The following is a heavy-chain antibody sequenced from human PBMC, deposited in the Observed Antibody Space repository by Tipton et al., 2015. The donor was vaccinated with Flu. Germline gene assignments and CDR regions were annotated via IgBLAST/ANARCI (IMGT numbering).Heavy chain of an antibody. D-gene: IGHD3-10*02. J-gene: IGHJ4*02. CDR1: GYSIRSGYY. V-gene: IGHV4-38-2*01. CDR3: ARHTGDSVRGVIDY. Sequence: LRLSCAVSGYSIRSGYYWGWVRQPPGKGLEWIGTIYHSGSTYYNPSLKSRLTMSVDTSKNQFSLKLSSVTAADTAVYYCARHTGDSVRGVIDYWGQGTLVTVSS. CDR2: IYHSGST.